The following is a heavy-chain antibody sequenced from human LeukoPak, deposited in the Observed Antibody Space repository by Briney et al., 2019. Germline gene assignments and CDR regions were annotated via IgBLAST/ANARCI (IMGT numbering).Heavy chain of an antibody. CDR1: GFTFDDYA. V-gene: IGHV3-9*01. CDR3: ARKNGLDY. CDR2: ISWNSGSI. J-gene: IGHJ4*02. Sequence: GGSLRLSCAASGFTFDDYAMHWVRQAPGKGLEWVSGISWNSGSIGYADSVKGRFTISRDNAKNSLYLQMNSLGAEDTAVYYCARKNGLDYWGQGTLVTVSS.